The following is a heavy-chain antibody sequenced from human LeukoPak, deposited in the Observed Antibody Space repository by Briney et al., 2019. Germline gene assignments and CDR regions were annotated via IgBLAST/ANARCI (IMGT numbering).Heavy chain of an antibody. CDR2: ISYDGSNK. V-gene: IGHV3-30*18. CDR3: AKGRSGVVVAALNY. Sequence: GGSLRLSCAASGFTFSSYGMHWVRQAPGKGLEWVAVISYDGSNKYYADSVKGRFTISRDNSKNTLYLQMNSLRADDTAVYYCAKGRSGVVVAALNYWGQGTPVTVSS. J-gene: IGHJ4*02. D-gene: IGHD2-15*01. CDR1: GFTFSSYG.